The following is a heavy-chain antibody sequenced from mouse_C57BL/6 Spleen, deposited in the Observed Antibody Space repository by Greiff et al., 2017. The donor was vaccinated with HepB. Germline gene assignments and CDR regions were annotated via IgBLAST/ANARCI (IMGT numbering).Heavy chain of an antibody. V-gene: IGHV1-42*01. Sequence: EVQLQQSGPELVKPGASVKISCKASGYSFTGYYMNWVKQSPEKSLEWIEEINPSTGGTTYNQKFKAKATLTVDKSSSTAYMQLKSLTSEDSAVYYCARWDSNVQAWFAYWGQGTLVTVSA. CDR3: ARWDSNVQAWFAY. D-gene: IGHD2-5*01. J-gene: IGHJ3*01. CDR2: INPSTGGT. CDR1: GYSFTGYY.